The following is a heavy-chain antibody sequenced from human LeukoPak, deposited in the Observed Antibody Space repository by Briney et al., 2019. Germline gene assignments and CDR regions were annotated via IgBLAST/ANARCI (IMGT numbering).Heavy chain of an antibody. CDR1: GFTFSSYW. CDR3: ARVPLGVVVVAAIDDY. Sequence: GGSLRLSCAASGFTFSSYWMSWVRQAPGKGLEWVANIKQEGSEKYYVGSVKGRFTISRDNAKNSLYLQMNSLRAEDTAVYYCARVPLGVVVVAAIDDYWGQGTLVTVSS. V-gene: IGHV3-7*01. J-gene: IGHJ4*02. D-gene: IGHD2-15*01. CDR2: IKQEGSEK.